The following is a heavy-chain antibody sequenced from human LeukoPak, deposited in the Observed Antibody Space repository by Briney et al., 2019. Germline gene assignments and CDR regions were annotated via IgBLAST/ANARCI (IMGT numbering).Heavy chain of an antibody. CDR2: IYTGGST. J-gene: IGHJ6*03. D-gene: IGHD6-19*01. V-gene: IGHV4-4*07. Sequence: PSETLSFTCTVSGGSISSYYWSWVRQPAGKGLEWIGRIYTGGSTNYNPSLKSRVTMSVDTSKNQFSLKLSSVTAADTAVYYCARELAAVANYYYYYYYMDVWGKGTTVTVSS. CDR3: ARELAAVANYYYYYYYMDV. CDR1: GGSISSYY.